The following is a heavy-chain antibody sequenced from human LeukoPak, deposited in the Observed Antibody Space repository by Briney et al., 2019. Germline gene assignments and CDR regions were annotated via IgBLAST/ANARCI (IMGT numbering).Heavy chain of an antibody. V-gene: IGHV1-8*01. CDR1: GYTFTSYD. D-gene: IGHD2-2*01. J-gene: IGHJ6*02. Sequence: ASVKGSCTASGYTFTSYDINWVRRATGHGLEWMGWMNPNSGNIGYAQKFQGRVTMTRNTSISTAYMELSSLRSEDTAVYYCARNFRYCSSTSCYAYYYGMDVWGQGTTVTVSS. CDR3: ARNFRYCSSTSCYAYYYGMDV. CDR2: MNPNSGNI.